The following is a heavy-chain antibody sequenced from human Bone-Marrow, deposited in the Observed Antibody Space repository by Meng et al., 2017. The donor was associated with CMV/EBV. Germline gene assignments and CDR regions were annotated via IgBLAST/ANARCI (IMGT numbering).Heavy chain of an antibody. D-gene: IGHD2-21*01. CDR3: AKNQRRALFNSASGCDY. J-gene: IGHJ4*02. V-gene: IGHV1-2*02. CDR1: GYTFTGYY. CDR2: INPNSGGT. Sequence: ASVKVSCKASGYTFTGYYMHWVRQAPGQGLEWMGWINPNSGGTNYAQKFQGRVTMTRDTSISTAYMELSRLRSGDTAIYFCAKNQRRALFNSASGCDYWGQGTVVTVSS.